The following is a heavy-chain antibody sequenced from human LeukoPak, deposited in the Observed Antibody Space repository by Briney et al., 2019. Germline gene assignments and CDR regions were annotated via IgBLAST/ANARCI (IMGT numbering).Heavy chain of an antibody. V-gene: IGHV1-46*01. J-gene: IGHJ5*02. Sequence: ASVKVSCKASGYTFTNYYMHWVRQAPGQGLEWMGIINPSGGSTGYAQKFQGRVTITADKSTSTAYMELSSLRSEDTAVYYCARVLYYDSPLSWFDPWGQGTLVTVSS. CDR1: GYTFTNYY. CDR2: INPSGGST. CDR3: ARVLYYDSPLSWFDP. D-gene: IGHD3-22*01.